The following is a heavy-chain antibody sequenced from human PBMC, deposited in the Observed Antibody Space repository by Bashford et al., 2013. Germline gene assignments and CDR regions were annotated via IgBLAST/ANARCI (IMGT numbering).Heavy chain of an antibody. Sequence: ASVKVSCKASGYTFSNYGISWVRQAPGQGLEWMGWISVYNGNANYAQKFQGRVTVTIDSSTSTAYMEVRSLRSDDTAVYYCARDMYYDILTGSYYYGMDVWGQGPRSPSP. D-gene: IGHD3-9*01. CDR3: ARDMYYDILTGSYYYGMDV. CDR1: GYTFSNYG. CDR2: ISVYNGNA. V-gene: IGHV1-18*01. J-gene: IGHJ6*02.